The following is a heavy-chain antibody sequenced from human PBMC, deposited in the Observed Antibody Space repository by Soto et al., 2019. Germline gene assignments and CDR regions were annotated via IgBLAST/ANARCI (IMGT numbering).Heavy chain of an antibody. CDR2: ISSNGGST. J-gene: IGHJ4*02. V-gene: IGHV3-64D*06. CDR3: VKGLDSSGYYWIDY. Sequence: GGSLRLSCSASGFTFSSYAMHWVRQAPGKGLEYVSAISSNGGSTYYTDSVKGRFTISRDNSKNTLYLQMSSLRAEDTAVYYCVKGLDSSGYYWIDYWGQGTLVTVSS. CDR1: GFTFSSYA. D-gene: IGHD3-22*01.